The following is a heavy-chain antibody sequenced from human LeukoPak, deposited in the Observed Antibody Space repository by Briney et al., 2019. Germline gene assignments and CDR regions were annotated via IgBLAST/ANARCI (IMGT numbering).Heavy chain of an antibody. D-gene: IGHD2-8*02. J-gene: IGHJ4*02. V-gene: IGHV1-46*01. CDR3: AREESGGYFDY. CDR2: INPTGTGT. CDR1: GYTFSNYY. Sequence: ASVKVSCKASGYTFSNYYMHWVRQAPAQGLECMGLINPTGTGTNYAQKFRGRVTLTRDTSTTTVYMELSSLRSEVSAVYYCAREESGGYFDYWGQGTLVTVSS.